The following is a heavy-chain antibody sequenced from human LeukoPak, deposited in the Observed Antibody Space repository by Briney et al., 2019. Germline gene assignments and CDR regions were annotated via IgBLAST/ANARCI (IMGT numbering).Heavy chain of an antibody. Sequence: GGSLRLSCAASGFTFSSYAMTWVRQAPGKGLECVSAISGSGASTYYADSVKGRFTISRDNSKSTLYLQMNSLRVEDTAVYFCVKARHSSSWYGGNWGPGTLVTVSS. CDR3: VKARHSSSWYGGN. CDR1: GFTFSSYA. D-gene: IGHD6-13*01. J-gene: IGHJ4*02. CDR2: ISGSGAST. V-gene: IGHV3-23*01.